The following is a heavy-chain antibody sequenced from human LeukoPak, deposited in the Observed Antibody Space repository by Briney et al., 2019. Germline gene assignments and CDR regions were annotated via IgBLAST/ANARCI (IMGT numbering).Heavy chain of an antibody. J-gene: IGHJ5*02. CDR2: ISSSSYI. D-gene: IGHD1-26*01. V-gene: IGHV3-21*01. Sequence: GGSLRLSCAASGFTFSSYSMNWVRQAPGKGLEWVSSISSSSYIYYADSVKGRFTISRDNAKNSLYLQMNSLRAEDTAVYYCASRVGSSGVSWFDPWGQGTLVTVSS. CDR1: GFTFSSYS. CDR3: ASRVGSSGVSWFDP.